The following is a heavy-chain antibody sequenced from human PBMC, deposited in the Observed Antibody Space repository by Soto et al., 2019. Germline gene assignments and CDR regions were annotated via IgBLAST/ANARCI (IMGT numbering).Heavy chain of an antibody. J-gene: IGHJ6*02. V-gene: IGHV1-18*01. CDR3: ARDAPPPELRFLEWHNYDYNGMDV. D-gene: IGHD3-3*01. Sequence: QVQVVQSGDEVKETGASVRVSCKTSGYSFTAYGISWVRQAPGQGLEWMGWISCYNGKTKYAQKVQDRGTMTTDTPTSTAYMEVRSLRSADTAIYYCARDAPPPELRFLEWHNYDYNGMDVWGQGTTVTVSS. CDR2: ISCYNGKT. CDR1: GYSFTAYG.